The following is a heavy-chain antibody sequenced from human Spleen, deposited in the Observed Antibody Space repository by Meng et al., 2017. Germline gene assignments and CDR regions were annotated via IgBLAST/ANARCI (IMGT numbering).Heavy chain of an antibody. D-gene: IGHD4-17*01. J-gene: IGHJ4*02. CDR3: ARGSAGDYYFDS. Sequence: VQPAESGAGLVRPSDALSLTRSVSGDSISNYYWNWLRQPAGKRLEWIGRTYVGGSTDYNPSLRSRVTVSVDTSKNQISLRLASVTAADTAVYFCARGSAGDYYFDSWGQGTLVTVSS. CDR1: GDSISNYY. CDR2: TYVGGST. V-gene: IGHV4-4*07.